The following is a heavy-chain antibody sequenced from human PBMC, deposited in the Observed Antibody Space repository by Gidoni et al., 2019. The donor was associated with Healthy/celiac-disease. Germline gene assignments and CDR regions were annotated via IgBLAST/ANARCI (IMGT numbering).Heavy chain of an antibody. Sequence: EVQLVESGGGLVQPGGSLRPSCSSSGFTFRRYAMHWVRQAPGQGLEYVSAISSNGGSTYYADSVKGRFTISRDNSKNTLYLQMSSLRAEDTAVYYCVKELRAGYSSSGTLFDYWGQGTLVTVSS. CDR3: VKELRAGYSSSGTLFDY. J-gene: IGHJ4*02. CDR1: GFTFRRYA. D-gene: IGHD6-13*01. CDR2: ISSNGGST. V-gene: IGHV3-64D*06.